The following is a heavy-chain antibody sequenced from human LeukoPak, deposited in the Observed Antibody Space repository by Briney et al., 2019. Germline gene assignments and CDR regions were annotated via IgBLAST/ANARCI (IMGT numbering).Heavy chain of an antibody. CDR3: ASDLYYYDSSGYYRD. CDR1: GGTFSSYA. Sequence: ASVTVSCTASGGTFSSYAISWVRQAPGQGLEWMGGIIPIFGTANYAQKFQGRVTITADESTSTAYMELSSLRSEDTAVYYCASDLYYYDSSGYYRDWGQGTLVTVSS. D-gene: IGHD3-22*01. J-gene: IGHJ4*02. CDR2: IIPIFGTA. V-gene: IGHV1-69*13.